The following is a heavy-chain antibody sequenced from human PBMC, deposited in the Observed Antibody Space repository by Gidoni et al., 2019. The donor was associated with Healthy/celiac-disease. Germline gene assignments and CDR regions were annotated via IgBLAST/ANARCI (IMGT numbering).Heavy chain of an antibody. CDR1: GGSISSSSYY. D-gene: IGHD3-10*01. J-gene: IGHJ2*01. Sequence: QLQLQESGPGLVKPSETLSRTCTVSGGSISSSSYYWGLIRQPPGKGLELIWSIYYSGSTYYNPSLKSRVTISVDTSKNQFSLKLSSVTAADTAVYYCARRALLSSWYFDLWGRGTLVTVSS. V-gene: IGHV4-39*01. CDR2: IYYSGST. CDR3: ARRALLSSWYFDL.